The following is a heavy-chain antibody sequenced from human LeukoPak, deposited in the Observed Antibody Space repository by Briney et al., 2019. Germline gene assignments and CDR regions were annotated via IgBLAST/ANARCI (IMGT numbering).Heavy chain of an antibody. Sequence: SETLSLTCTVSGYSISSGYYWGWIRQPPGKGLEWIGYIYYSGSTNYNPSLKSRVTISVDTSKNQFSLKLSSVTAADTAVYYCARILECSGGSCYSGYYYYYMDVWGKGTTVTVSS. V-gene: IGHV4-61*01. CDR1: GYSISSGYY. CDR2: IYYSGST. J-gene: IGHJ6*03. CDR3: ARILECSGGSCYSGYYYYYMDV. D-gene: IGHD2-15*01.